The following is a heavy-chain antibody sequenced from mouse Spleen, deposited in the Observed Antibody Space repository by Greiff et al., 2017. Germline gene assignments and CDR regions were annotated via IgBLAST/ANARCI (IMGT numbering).Heavy chain of an antibody. D-gene: IGHD2-4*01. Sequence: EVQGVESGGGLVKPGGSLKLSCAASGFTFSSYTMSWVRQTPAKRLEWVATISSGGGNTYYPDSVKGRFTISRDNARNTLYLQMSSLRSEDTAMYYCARLYDYDEAMDYWGQGTSVTVSS. J-gene: IGHJ4*01. CDR2: ISSGGGNT. CDR3: ARLYDYDEAMDY. V-gene: IGHV5-9*04. CDR1: GFTFSSYT.